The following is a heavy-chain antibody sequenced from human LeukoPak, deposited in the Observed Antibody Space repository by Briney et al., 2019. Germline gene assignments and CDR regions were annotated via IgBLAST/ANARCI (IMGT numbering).Heavy chain of an antibody. V-gene: IGHV3-48*03. Sequence: PGGSLRLSCAASGFIFTPYEMNWVRQAPGKGLEWVSYISSTGITTYYADSVKGRFTISRDNAKNSLFLQMNSLRAEDTAVYYCAIQLWLLSSFDYWGQGTLVTVSS. CDR1: GFIFTPYE. CDR2: ISSTGITT. D-gene: IGHD5-18*01. CDR3: AIQLWLLSSFDY. J-gene: IGHJ4*02.